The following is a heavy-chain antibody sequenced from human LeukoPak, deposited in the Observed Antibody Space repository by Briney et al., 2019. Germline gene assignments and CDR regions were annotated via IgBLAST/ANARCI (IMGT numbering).Heavy chain of an antibody. J-gene: IGHJ4*02. V-gene: IGHV1-69*05. Sequence: SVKVSCKASGGTFSSYAISWVRQAPGQGLEWMGRIIPIFGTANYAQKFQGRVTITTDESTSTAYMELSSLRSEDTAVYYCARDLGTYGLFDYWGQGTLVIVSS. D-gene: IGHD3-10*01. CDR3: ARDLGTYGLFDY. CDR2: IIPIFGTA. CDR1: GGTFSSYA.